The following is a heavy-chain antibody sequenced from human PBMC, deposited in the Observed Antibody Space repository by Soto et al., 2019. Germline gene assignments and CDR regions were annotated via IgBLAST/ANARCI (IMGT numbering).Heavy chain of an antibody. D-gene: IGHD3-10*01. Sequence: QVQLVESGGGVVQPGRSLRLSCAASGFTFSSYAMHWVRQAPGKGLEWVAVISYDGSNKYYADSGKGRFTISRDNSKNTLYLQMNSLRAEDTAVYYCARDSYYGSGPRGYYYYYGMDVWGQGTTVTVSS. CDR2: ISYDGSNK. CDR1: GFTFSSYA. J-gene: IGHJ6*02. CDR3: ARDSYYGSGPRGYYYYYGMDV. V-gene: IGHV3-30-3*01.